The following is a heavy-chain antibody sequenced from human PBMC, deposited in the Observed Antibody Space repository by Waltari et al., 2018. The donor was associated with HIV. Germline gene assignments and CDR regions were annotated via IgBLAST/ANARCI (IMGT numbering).Heavy chain of an antibody. D-gene: IGHD2-21*01. V-gene: IGHV3-23*01. Sequence: EVQLLESGGGLVQPGGSLRLSCAASGFTFSSYAMSWVRQAPGKGLEWVSCISGSGGSTYYADSVKGRCTISRDNSKNTLYLQMNSLRAEDTAVYYCAKDNRDPLGTLWYWGQGTLVTVSS. CDR3: AKDNRDPLGTLWY. CDR2: ISGSGGST. J-gene: IGHJ4*02. CDR1: GFTFSSYA.